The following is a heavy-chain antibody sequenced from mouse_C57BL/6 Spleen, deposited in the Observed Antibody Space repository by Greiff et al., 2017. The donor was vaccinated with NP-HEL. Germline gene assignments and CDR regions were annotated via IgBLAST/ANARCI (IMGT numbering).Heavy chain of an antibody. Sequence: EVMLVESGGDLVKPGGSLKLSCAASGFTFSSYGMSWVRQTPDKRLEWVATISSGGSYTYYPDSVKGRFTISRDNAKNTLYLQMSSLKSEDTAMYYCARHPYYYGSSYDYFDYWGQGTTLTVSS. V-gene: IGHV5-6*02. D-gene: IGHD1-1*01. CDR3: ARHPYYYGSSYDYFDY. CDR2: ISSGGSYT. J-gene: IGHJ2*01. CDR1: GFTFSSYG.